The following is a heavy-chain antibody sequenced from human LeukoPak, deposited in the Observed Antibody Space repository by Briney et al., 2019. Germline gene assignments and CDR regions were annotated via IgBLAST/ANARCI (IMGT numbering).Heavy chain of an antibody. CDR2: ISSDGGST. J-gene: IGHJ4*02. D-gene: IGHD2-21*02. Sequence: GGSLRLSCAASGFTFRNHAMSWVRQAPGKGLEWVSGISSDGGSTSYAESVKGRFTISRDNSKNTLYLQMNSLRAEDTAVYYCAKRLGDPRAFDYWGQGTLITVSS. CDR3: AKRLGDPRAFDY. V-gene: IGHV3-23*01. CDR1: GFTFRNHA.